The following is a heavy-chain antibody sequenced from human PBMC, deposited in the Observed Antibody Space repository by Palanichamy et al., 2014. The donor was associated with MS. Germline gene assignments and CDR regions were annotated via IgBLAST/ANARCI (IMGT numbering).Heavy chain of an antibody. CDR3: ARVDYIWGSYGY. CDR2: IVPQNGDT. D-gene: IGHD3-16*01. V-gene: IGHV1-2*06. Sequence: VQLVQSGAEVKNPGASVKVACKASGYTFADYYLHWVRQAPGQGLEWMGRIVPQNGDTTYAQTLQGRVTLTRDTSISTAYMELSRLTYDDTAVYYCARVDYIWGSYGYWGQGTRVTVSS. CDR1: GYTFADYY. J-gene: IGHJ4*02.